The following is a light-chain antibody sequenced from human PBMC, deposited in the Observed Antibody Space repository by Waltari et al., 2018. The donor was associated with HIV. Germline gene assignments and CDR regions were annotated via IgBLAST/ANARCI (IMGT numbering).Light chain of an antibody. CDR2: EDS. J-gene: IGLJ2*01. V-gene: IGLV6-57*01. CDR1: SGGIGSTY. CDR3: QSYDGTTVV. Sequence: NFILTQSHSVSESPGKTVTISCTRSSGGIGSTYIQWYQQRPGRSPATVIYEDSQRPPGVPNRFSGSVDSSSNSASLTISGLKTEDEADYFCQSYDGTTVVFGGGTRLTVL.